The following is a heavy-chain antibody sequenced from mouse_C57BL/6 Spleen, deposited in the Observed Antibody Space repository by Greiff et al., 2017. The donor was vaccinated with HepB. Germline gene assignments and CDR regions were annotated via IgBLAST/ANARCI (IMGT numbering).Heavy chain of an antibody. V-gene: IGHV1-76*01. J-gene: IGHJ1*03. Sequence: VQLQESGAELVRPGASVKLSCKASGYTFTDYYINWVKQRPGQGLEWIARIYPGSGNTYYNEKFKGKATLTAEKSSSTAYMQLSSLTSEDSAVYFCARGELGRLWYFDVWGTGTTVTVSS. CDR3: ARGELGRLWYFDV. CDR2: IYPGSGNT. CDR1: GYTFTDYY. D-gene: IGHD4-1*01.